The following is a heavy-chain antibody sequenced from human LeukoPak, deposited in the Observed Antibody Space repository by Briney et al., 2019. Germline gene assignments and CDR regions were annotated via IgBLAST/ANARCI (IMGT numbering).Heavy chain of an antibody. CDR2: IYYSGST. CDR3: ARSFSPNYYDLMDY. Sequence: PSETLSLTCTVSGCSISTYYWSWIRQPPGKGLEWIGYIYYSGSTNYNPSLKRRLTISLDTSKTQFSLKLTSVPAADTAMSYCARSFSPNYYDLMDYWGQGTLVTVSS. J-gene: IGHJ4*02. CDR1: GCSISTYY. D-gene: IGHD3-22*01. V-gene: IGHV4-59*01.